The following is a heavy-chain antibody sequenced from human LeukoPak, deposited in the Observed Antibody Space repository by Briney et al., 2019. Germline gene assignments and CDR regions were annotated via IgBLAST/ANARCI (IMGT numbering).Heavy chain of an antibody. D-gene: IGHD2-2*01. CDR1: GGSISSYY. CDR2: IYTSGST. J-gene: IGHJ6*03. CDR3: ARVAVVPAATYYYYYMDV. V-gene: IGHV4-4*07. Sequence: SETLSLTCTVSGGSISSYYWSWIRQPAGKGLEWIGRIYTSGSTNYNPSLKSRVTMSVDTSKNQFSLKLSSVTAADTAVYYCARVAVVPAATYYYYYMDVWGKGTMVTVSS.